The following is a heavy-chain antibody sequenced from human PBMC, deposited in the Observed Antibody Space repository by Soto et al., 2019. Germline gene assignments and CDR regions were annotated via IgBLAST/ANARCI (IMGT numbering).Heavy chain of an antibody. CDR3: ARDPPYSSGWYAGFDP. D-gene: IGHD6-19*01. CDR2: ISAYNGNT. CDR1: GYTFTNYG. J-gene: IGHJ5*02. Sequence: ASVKVSCKASGYTFTNYGITWVRQAPGQGLEWMGWISAYNGNTNYAQNLQGRVTMTIDTSTSTAYMEIRSLRSDDTAVYYCARDPPYSSGWYAGFDPWGQGTLVTVSS. V-gene: IGHV1-18*01.